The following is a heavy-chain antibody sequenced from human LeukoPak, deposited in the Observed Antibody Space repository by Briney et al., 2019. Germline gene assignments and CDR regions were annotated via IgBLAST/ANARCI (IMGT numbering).Heavy chain of an antibody. CDR2: ISASARSA. D-gene: IGHD5-18*01. Sequence: GGSLRLSCEVSGFTFTNYAMNWVRQAPGKGLEWVSSISASARSAVYGDSVKGRFTISRVNAENTLYLQMNSLRADGTAIYYCAKDQRSGEYNYGWGPFDIWGQGTMVTVSS. V-gene: IGHV3-23*01. CDR1: GFTFTNYA. J-gene: IGHJ3*02. CDR3: AKDQRSGEYNYGWGPFDI.